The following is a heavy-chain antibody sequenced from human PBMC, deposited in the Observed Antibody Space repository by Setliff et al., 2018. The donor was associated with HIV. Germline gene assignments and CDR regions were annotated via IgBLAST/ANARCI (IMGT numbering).Heavy chain of an antibody. J-gene: IGHJ3*02. D-gene: IGHD3-16*01. Sequence: SETLSLTCAVSGSSISSGYFWGWVRQPPGKGLEWIANIHHSGNTYYNPSLKSRVTISVETSTNQFSLKLNSVTATDTAVYYCASPRSLLVWYDAFDIWGQGTMVTVSS. V-gene: IGHV4-38-2*01. CDR2: IHHSGNT. CDR1: GSSISSGYF. CDR3: ASPRSLLVWYDAFDI.